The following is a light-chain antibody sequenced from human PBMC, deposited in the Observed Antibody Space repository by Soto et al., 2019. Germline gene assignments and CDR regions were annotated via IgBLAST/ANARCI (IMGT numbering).Light chain of an antibody. Sequence: IVLTQSPVTLSLAPGEGATLSCRASPSISSNFLAWYQQKRGQAPRLLIHGASNRATGIPDRFSGSGSGPDFTLTISRLEPEDFAVYYCQQYGGSPRTFCQGTKVDI. J-gene: IGKJ1*01. CDR3: QQYGGSPRT. CDR1: PSISSNF. V-gene: IGKV3-20*01. CDR2: GAS.